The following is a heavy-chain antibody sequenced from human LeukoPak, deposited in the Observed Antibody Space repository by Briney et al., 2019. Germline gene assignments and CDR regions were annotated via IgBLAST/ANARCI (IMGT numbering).Heavy chain of an antibody. D-gene: IGHD6-19*01. Sequence: GGSLRLSCAASGFTFSGFAMSWIRQAPGKGLEWVSYISRSGESTFYADSVRGRFTISRDNSKNTLYLQMNSLRAEDTAVYYCAKAASGRNYFDYWGQGTLVTVSS. J-gene: IGHJ4*02. V-gene: IGHV3-23*01. CDR2: ISRSGEST. CDR1: GFTFSGFA. CDR3: AKAASGRNYFDY.